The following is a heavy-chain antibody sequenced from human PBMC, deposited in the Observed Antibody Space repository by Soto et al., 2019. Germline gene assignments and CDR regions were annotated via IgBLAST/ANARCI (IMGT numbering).Heavy chain of an antibody. CDR1: GGSISSSSYY. Sequence: SETLCLTCTVSGGSISSSSYYWGWIRQPPGKGLEWIGSIYYSGSTYYNPSLKSRVTISVDTSKNQFSLKLSSVTAADTAVYYCARLNGYCVSTGCHGYYGMDVWGQGTTVT. CDR2: IYYSGST. J-gene: IGHJ6*02. D-gene: IGHD2-2*03. V-gene: IGHV4-39*01. CDR3: ARLNGYCVSTGCHGYYGMDV.